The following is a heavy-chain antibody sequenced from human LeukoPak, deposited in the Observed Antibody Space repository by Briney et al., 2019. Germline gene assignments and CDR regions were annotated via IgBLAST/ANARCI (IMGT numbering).Heavy chain of an antibody. D-gene: IGHD5-18*01. CDR2: ISRSGSTI. CDR3: ARENKVGYSYADDC. J-gene: IGHJ4*02. Sequence: GGSLRLSCAASGFTFSSYSMNWVRQAPGKGLEWISYISRSGSTILYADSVRGRFTISRDNAKNSLYLQMNSLRVEDTAAYYCARENKVGYSYADDCWGQGTLVTVSS. V-gene: IGHV3-48*04. CDR1: GFTFSSYS.